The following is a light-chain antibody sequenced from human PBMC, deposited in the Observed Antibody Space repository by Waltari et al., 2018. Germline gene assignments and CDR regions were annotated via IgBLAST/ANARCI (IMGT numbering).Light chain of an antibody. CDR1: SSNIGSNT. V-gene: IGLV1-44*01. J-gene: IGLJ1*01. CDR2: NTN. CDR3: ASWEDTPNGYV. Sequence: QSVVTQPPSASGTPGQRVTISCSGSSSNIGSNTVNWYQQVQGTAPKLLIYNTNQRPSGVPDRFSGSKSGTSASLAISGLQSEDEADYYCASWEDTPNGYVFGTGTKVTVL.